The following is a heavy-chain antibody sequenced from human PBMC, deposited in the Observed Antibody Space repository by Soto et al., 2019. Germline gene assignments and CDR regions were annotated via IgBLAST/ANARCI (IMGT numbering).Heavy chain of an antibody. J-gene: IGHJ2*01. D-gene: IGHD2-15*01. CDR1: GLTFSSYE. Sequence: PGGSLRLSCAASGLTFSSYEMNWVRQAPGKGLEWVSYISRSGSTIYYADSVKGRVTISRDNAKNSLYLQMNSLRAEDTAVYYCARDGRIRGPDWYFDFWGRGTLVTVSS. V-gene: IGHV3-48*03. CDR3: ARDGRIRGPDWYFDF. CDR2: ISRSGSTI.